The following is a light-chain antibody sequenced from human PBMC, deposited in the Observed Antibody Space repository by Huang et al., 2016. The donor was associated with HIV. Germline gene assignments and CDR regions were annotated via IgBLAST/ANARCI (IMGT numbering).Light chain of an antibody. Sequence: IQMTQSPSSLSASVGDRVTITCRASQAISNSLVWYQQKPGKAPKLLLFAASRLDSGVPARFRGSGSGTDYTLTISSLQPDDCATYYCQQYFTTPLAFGGGTKVEIK. CDR2: AAS. CDR1: QAISNS. CDR3: QQYFTTPLA. J-gene: IGKJ4*01. V-gene: IGKV1-NL1*01.